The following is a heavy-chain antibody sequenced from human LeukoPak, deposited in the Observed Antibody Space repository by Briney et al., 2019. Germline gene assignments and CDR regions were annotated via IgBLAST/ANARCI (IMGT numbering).Heavy chain of an antibody. Sequence: GGSLRLSCIASGFSFSGHWMHWARQLPGKGLVWVSRISPTGSTTSYADSVKGRFTVSRDNAKNSLYLQMNSLRAEDTAVYYCARESFSPVYYYYYGMDVWGQGTTVTVSS. D-gene: IGHD3-3*01. CDR3: ARESFSPVYYYYYGMDV. J-gene: IGHJ6*02. CDR1: GFSFSGHW. CDR2: ISPTGSTT. V-gene: IGHV3-74*01.